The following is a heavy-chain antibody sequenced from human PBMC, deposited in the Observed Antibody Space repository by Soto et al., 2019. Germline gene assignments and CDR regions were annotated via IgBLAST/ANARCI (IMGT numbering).Heavy chain of an antibody. Sequence: EVQLGESGGGLVQPGGSLRLSCAASGFTFSSYWMHWVRQAPGKGLVWVSRINSDGSSTSYADSVKGRFTFSRDNAKNTLYLQMNSLRAEDTAVYYCARGGSLNWYFDLWGRGTLVTVSS. D-gene: IGHD1-26*01. V-gene: IGHV3-74*01. J-gene: IGHJ2*01. CDR3: ARGGSLNWYFDL. CDR2: INSDGSST. CDR1: GFTFSSYW.